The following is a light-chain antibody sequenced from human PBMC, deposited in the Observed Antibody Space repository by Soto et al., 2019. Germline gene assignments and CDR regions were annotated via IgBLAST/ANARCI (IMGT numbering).Light chain of an antibody. CDR1: SSDVGSYNL. V-gene: IGLV2-23*01. J-gene: IGLJ3*02. Sequence: QSALTQPASMSGSPGQSITISCTGTSSDVGSYNLVSWYQQHPGKAPKLMISEGNKRPSGISNRFSGSKSGNTASLTISGLQAEDEADYYCCSFATSGTWVFGGGTKVTVL. CDR3: CSFATSGTWV. CDR2: EGN.